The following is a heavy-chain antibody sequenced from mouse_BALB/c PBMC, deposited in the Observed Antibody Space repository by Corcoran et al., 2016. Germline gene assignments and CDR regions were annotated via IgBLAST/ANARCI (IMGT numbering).Heavy chain of an antibody. J-gene: IGHJ3*01. CDR3: ARYDYFAWFAY. V-gene: IGHV1-9*01. CDR2: ILPGSGST. CDR1: GYTFSSYW. D-gene: IGHD2-4*01. Sequence: QVQLQQSGAELMKPGASVKISCKATGYTFSSYWIEWVKQRPGHGLEWIGEILPGSGSTNYNEKFKGKATFTADTSSNTAYMQLSSLTSEDSAVYYCARYDYFAWFAYWGQGTLVTVSA.